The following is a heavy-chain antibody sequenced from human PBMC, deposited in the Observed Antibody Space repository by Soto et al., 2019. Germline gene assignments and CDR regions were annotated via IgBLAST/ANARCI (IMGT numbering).Heavy chain of an antibody. CDR1: GGSISSYY. V-gene: IGHV4-59*01. Sequence: SETLSIACTVSGGSISSYYWSWIRQPPGKGLEWIGYIYYSGSTNYNPSLKSRVTISVDTSKNQFSLKLSSVTAADTAVYYCAREINSYGSYHFDYWGQGNLVTVSS. CDR2: IYYSGST. CDR3: AREINSYGSYHFDY. D-gene: IGHD5-18*01. J-gene: IGHJ4*02.